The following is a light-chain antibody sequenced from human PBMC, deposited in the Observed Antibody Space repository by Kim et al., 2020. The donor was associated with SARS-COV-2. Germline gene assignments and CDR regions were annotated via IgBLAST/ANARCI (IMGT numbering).Light chain of an antibody. CDR2: EVS. V-gene: IGLV2-18*02. CDR1: SSDVGSYNR. Sequence: QSDLTQPPSVSGSPGQSVTISCTGTSSDVGSYNRVSWYQQPPGTAPKLMIYEVSNRPSGVPDRFSGSKSGNTASLTISGLQAEDEADYYCSSYTSSSTRVFGGGTKLTVL. CDR3: SSYTSSSTRV. J-gene: IGLJ3*02.